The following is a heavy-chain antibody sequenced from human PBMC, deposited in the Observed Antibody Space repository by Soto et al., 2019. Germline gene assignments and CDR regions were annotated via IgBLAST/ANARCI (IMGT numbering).Heavy chain of an antibody. J-gene: IGHJ5*02. D-gene: IGHD2-15*01. CDR1: GYSFRTHG. CDR3: ARDLGYCNSSGCFRDWFDP. Sequence: QVQLVQSGAEVKTPGASVKVSCRASGYSFRTHGISWVRQAPGQGLEWMGWISTYDDKTNFPQKIQGRITMTTDTSTSTAYMELRSLRSGDTAVYFCARDLGYCNSSGCFRDWFDPWGQGTLVTVSS. V-gene: IGHV1-18*01. CDR2: ISTYDDKT.